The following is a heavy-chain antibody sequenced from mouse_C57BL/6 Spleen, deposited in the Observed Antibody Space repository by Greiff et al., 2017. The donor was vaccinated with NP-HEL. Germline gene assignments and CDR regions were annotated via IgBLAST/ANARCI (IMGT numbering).Heavy chain of an antibody. V-gene: IGHV14-4*01. CDR1: GFNITDDY. J-gene: IGHJ2*01. CDR2: IDPANGDT. Sequence: EVQLQQSGAELVRPGASVKLSCTASGFNITDDYMHWVKQRPEQGLEWIGWIDPANGDTEYASKFQGKATITADTSSNTAYLQLSSLTSEDTAVYYCTSYYYGSPYFDYWGQGTTLAVAS. CDR3: TSYYYGSPYFDY. D-gene: IGHD1-1*01.